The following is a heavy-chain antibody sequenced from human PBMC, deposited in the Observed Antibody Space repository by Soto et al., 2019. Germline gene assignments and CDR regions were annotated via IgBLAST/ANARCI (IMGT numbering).Heavy chain of an antibody. CDR1: GGTFSSYA. J-gene: IGHJ5*02. V-gene: IGHV1-69*06. CDR3: ASSSSSWLNWFDP. D-gene: IGHD6-13*01. Sequence: SVKVSCKASGGTFSSYAISWVRQAPGQGLEWMGGIIPIFGTANYAQKFQGRVTITADKSTSTAYMELSSLRSEDTAVYYCASSSSSWLNWFDPWGQGTLVTVSS. CDR2: IIPIFGTA.